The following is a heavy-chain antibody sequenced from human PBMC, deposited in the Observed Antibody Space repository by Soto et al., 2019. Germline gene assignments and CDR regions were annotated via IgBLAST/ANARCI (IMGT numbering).Heavy chain of an antibody. CDR2: INPNSGGT. Sequence: GASVKVSCKASGYTFTSYAMHWVRQAPGQGLEWMGWINPNSGGTNYAQKFQGRVTMTRDTSISTAYMELSRLRSDDTAVYFCVKAGPCGGDCYSHYWGQGILVTVSS. CDR1: GYTFTSYA. J-gene: IGHJ4*02. V-gene: IGHV1-2*02. CDR3: VKAGPCGGDCYSHY. D-gene: IGHD2-21*02.